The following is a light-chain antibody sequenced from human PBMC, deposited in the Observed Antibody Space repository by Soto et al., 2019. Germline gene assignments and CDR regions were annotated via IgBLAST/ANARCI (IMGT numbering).Light chain of an antibody. J-gene: IGKJ3*01. V-gene: IGKV3-20*01. Sequence: IVLTLSPGTLSLSPGERATLSCTASQSVTSICFAWYQRRPGRAPRLLIHTTSIRATDIPVWFSVSGSGTDFTLTLRRLYLEASGMYYCQPCGGSPLFSCGPGNRVD. CDR2: TTS. CDR3: QPCGGSPLFS. CDR1: QSVTSIC.